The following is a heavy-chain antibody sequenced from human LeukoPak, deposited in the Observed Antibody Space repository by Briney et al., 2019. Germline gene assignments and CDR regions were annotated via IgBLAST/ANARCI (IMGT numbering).Heavy chain of an antibody. CDR1: GYTFTSYD. J-gene: IGHJ3*02. V-gene: IGHV1-8*01. D-gene: IGHD4-17*01. Sequence: ASVKVSCKASGYTFTSYDINWVRQATGQGLEWMGWMNPNSGNTGYAQEFQGRVTMTEDTSTDTAYMELSSLRSEDTAVYYCATSAPTAFYGFDIWGQGTMVTVSS. CDR2: MNPNSGNT. CDR3: ATSAPTAFYGFDI.